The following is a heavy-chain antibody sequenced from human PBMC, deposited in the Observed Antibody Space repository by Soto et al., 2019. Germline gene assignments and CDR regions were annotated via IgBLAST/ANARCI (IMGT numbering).Heavy chain of an antibody. CDR2: IYSGGST. Sequence: GGSLRLSCAASGFTVSSNYMSWVRQAPGKGLEWVSVIYSGGSTYYADSVKRRCTISRDNSKNTVYLQMSSLRAEDTAVYYCASDFDTSRADWAYYGIDVWSQGTSVTVSS. J-gene: IGHJ6*02. D-gene: IGHD6-13*01. CDR3: ASDFDTSRADWAYYGIDV. CDR1: GFTVSSNY. V-gene: IGHV3-53*01.